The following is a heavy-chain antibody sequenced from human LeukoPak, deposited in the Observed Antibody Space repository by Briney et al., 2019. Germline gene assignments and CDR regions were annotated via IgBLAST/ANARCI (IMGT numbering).Heavy chain of an antibody. CDR3: AKGQTSRPTNLRFDP. CDR1: GFIFSDFW. V-gene: IGHV3-7*03. Sequence: PGGSLRLSCAASGFIFSDFWMTWVRQAPGKGLEWVANIKHDGSERYYVDSVRGRFTISRDNSKNTLYLQMNSLRAEDTAVYYCAKGQTSRPTNLRFDPWGQGTLVTVSS. D-gene: IGHD1-14*01. CDR2: IKHDGSER. J-gene: IGHJ5*02.